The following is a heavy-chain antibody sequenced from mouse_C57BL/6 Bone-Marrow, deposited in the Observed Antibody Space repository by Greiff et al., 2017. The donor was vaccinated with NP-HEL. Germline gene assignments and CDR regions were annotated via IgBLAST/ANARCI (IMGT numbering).Heavy chain of an antibody. V-gene: IGHV5-6*01. CDR1: GFTFSSYG. CDR3: ARHYYSNYVDY. Sequence: EVKLVESGGDLVKPGGSLKLSCAASGFTFSSYGMSWVRQTPDKRLEWVATISSGGSYNYYPDSVKGRFTISRDNAKNTLYLQMSSLKSEDTARYDCARHYYSNYVDYWGEGTTLTVSS. CDR2: ISSGGSYN. J-gene: IGHJ2*01. D-gene: IGHD2-5*01.